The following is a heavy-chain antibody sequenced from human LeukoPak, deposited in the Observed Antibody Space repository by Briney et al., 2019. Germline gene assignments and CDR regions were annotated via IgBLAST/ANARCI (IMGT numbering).Heavy chain of an antibody. J-gene: IGHJ5*02. D-gene: IGHD6-13*01. Sequence: PSETLSLTCAVYGGSFSGYYWSWIRQPPGKGLEWIGEINHSGSTKYNPSLKSRVTISVDTSKNQFSLKLSSVTAADTAVYYCATYIAAAGYNWFDPWGQGTLVTVSS. CDR3: ATYIAAAGYNWFDP. CDR1: GGSFSGYY. V-gene: IGHV4-34*01. CDR2: INHSGST.